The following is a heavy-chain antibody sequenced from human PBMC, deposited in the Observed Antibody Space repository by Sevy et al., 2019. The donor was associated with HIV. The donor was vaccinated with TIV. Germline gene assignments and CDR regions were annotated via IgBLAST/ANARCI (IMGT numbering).Heavy chain of an antibody. CDR2: ISSVSTII. CDR3: ARVVGYVSGNYYKYSYDLDL. D-gene: IGHD3-10*01. V-gene: IGHV3-21*01. J-gene: IGHJ6*02. CDR1: GFSFNSYD. Sequence: GGSLRLSCTASGFSFNSYDMNWVRQAPGKGLEWVASISSVSTIIYYGDSVRGRFSISRDNAKKSLYLQMNSLRVEDTAVYYCARVVGYVSGNYYKYSYDLDLWGQGTAVTVSS.